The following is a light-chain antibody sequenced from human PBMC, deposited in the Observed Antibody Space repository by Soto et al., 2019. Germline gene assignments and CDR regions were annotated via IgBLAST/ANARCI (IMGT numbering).Light chain of an antibody. CDR1: QSVSSN. Sequence: EIVMTQSPATLSVSPRERATLSCRASQSVSSNLAWYQQKPGQAPRLLIYGASTRATGIPARFSGSGAGTDFPLTISSLQSEDSAVYYWQQYNNWPPVTFGGGTKVEI. CDR2: GAS. CDR3: QQYNNWPPVT. V-gene: IGKV3-15*01. J-gene: IGKJ4*01.